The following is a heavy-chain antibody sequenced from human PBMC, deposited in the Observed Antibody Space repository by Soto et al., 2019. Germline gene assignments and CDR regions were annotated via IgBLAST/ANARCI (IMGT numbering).Heavy chain of an antibody. CDR1: GFTFSSYG. Sequence: GGSLRLSCAASGFTFSSYGMHWVRQAPGKGLEWVAVISYDGSNKYYADSVKGRFTISRDNSKNTLYLQMNSLRAEDTAVYYCAKDREYDFWSGSTYGLDYWGQGTLVTVSS. CDR2: ISYDGSNK. J-gene: IGHJ4*02. CDR3: AKDREYDFWSGSTYGLDY. V-gene: IGHV3-30*18. D-gene: IGHD3-3*01.